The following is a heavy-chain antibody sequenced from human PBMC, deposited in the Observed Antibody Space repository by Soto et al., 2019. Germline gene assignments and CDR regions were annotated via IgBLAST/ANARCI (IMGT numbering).Heavy chain of an antibody. CDR3: AREWIS. CDR1: GFSFSTYG. D-gene: IGHD5-12*01. CDR2: ISSDSSNI. Sequence: EVQLVESGGDLVQPGGSLRLSCAASGFSFSTYGMNWVRQAPGKGLDWLSHISSDSSNIHYADSVRGRFTISRDNARNLLYLQINSLRPEDTAVYYCAREWISWGQGTLVTVSS. J-gene: IGHJ5*02. V-gene: IGHV3-48*01.